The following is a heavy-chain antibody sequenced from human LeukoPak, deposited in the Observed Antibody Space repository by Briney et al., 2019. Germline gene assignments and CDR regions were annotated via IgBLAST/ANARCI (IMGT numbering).Heavy chain of an antibody. CDR1: GFTFSSYA. Sequence: GGSLRLSCAASGFTFSSYAMSWVRQAPGKGLEWVSAISGSGGSTYYADSVKGRFTISRDNSKNTLYLQMNSLRAEDTAVYYCAIGYCSSTSCPNGDYWGQGTLVTVSS. V-gene: IGHV3-23*01. D-gene: IGHD2-2*01. J-gene: IGHJ4*02. CDR3: AIGYCSSTSCPNGDY. CDR2: ISGSGGST.